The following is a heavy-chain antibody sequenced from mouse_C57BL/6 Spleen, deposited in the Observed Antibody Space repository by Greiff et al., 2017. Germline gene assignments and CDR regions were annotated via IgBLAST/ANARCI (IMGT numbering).Heavy chain of an antibody. CDR1: GFTFSDYY. J-gene: IGHJ4*01. V-gene: IGHV5-16*01. D-gene: IGHD2-4*01. CDR3: ARADGDYDRGYAMDY. Sequence: EVQRVESEGGLVQPGSSMKLSCTASGFTFSDYYMAWVRQVPEKGLEWVANINYDGSSTYYLDSLKSRFIISRDNTKNILYLQMSSLTSEDTATYYCARADGDYDRGYAMDYWGQGTSVTVSS. CDR2: INYDGSST.